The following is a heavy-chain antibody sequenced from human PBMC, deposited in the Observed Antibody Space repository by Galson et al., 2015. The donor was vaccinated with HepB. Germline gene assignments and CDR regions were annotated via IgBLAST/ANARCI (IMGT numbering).Heavy chain of an antibody. CDR3: ARGDYYDSSGYYVDAFDV. CDR2: IKQDGSEK. CDR1: GFTFSNYW. J-gene: IGHJ3*01. Sequence: SLRLSCAASGFTFSNYWMSWVRQAPGKGLEWVANIKQDGSEKFYVDSVKGRFTMSRANAKNSLYLQMNSLRVEDTAVYDCARGDYYDSSGYYVDAFDVWGQGTMVTVSS. V-gene: IGHV3-7*03. D-gene: IGHD3-22*01.